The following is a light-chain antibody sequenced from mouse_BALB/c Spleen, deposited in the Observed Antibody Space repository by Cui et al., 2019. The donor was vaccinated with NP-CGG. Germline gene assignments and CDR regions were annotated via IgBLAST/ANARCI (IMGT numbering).Light chain of an antibody. J-gene: IGLJ1*01. V-gene: IGLV1*01. CDR2: DTN. CDR3: DLWYSNRWV. Sequence: QVVVLHDSSLTTSPGEPFTLSCLPSTLSVTTTNYDIWIQEKQDHLCTGLIGDTNNRAPGVPARFSGSLIGDKAALTITGAQTEDEAIYFCDLWYSNRWVFGGGTKLTVL. CDR1: TLSVTTTNY.